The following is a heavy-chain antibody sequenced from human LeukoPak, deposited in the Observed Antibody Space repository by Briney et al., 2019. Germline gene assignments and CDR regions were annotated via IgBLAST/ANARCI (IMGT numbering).Heavy chain of an antibody. CDR3: ARWRWRLLWNWFAP. V-gene: IGHV3-7*01. CDR2: IKQDGSEK. J-gene: IGHJ5*02. CDR1: GFTFSSYW. D-gene: IGHD2-21*02. Sequence: GGSLRLSCAASGFTFSSYWMSWVRQAPGKGLEWVANIKQDGSEKYYVDSVKGRFTISRDNAKNSLYLQMNSLRAEDTAVYYCARWRWRLLWNWFAPWGQGTLVTVSS.